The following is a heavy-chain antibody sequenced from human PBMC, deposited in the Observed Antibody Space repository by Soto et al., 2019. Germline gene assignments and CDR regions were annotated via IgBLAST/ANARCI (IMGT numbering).Heavy chain of an antibody. Sequence: GGSLRLSCAASGFTFSSYWMHWVRQAPGKGLVWVSRINSDGSSTTYADSVKGRFTISRDNAKNTVYLQMNSLRAEDTAVYYCASKHSSRAFDYWGQGTLVTVAS. J-gene: IGHJ4*02. CDR2: INSDGSST. CDR3: ASKHSSRAFDY. CDR1: GFTFSSYW. D-gene: IGHD6-13*01. V-gene: IGHV3-74*01.